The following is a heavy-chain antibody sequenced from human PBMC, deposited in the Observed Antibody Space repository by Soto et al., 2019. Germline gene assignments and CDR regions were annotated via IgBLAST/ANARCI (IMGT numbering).Heavy chain of an antibody. CDR2: ISGSGGST. CDR3: ARRGSGSYYDY. CDR1: GFTFSSYA. D-gene: IGHD1-26*01. J-gene: IGHJ4*02. V-gene: IGHV3-23*01. Sequence: EVQLLESGGGLVQPGGSLRLSCAASGFTFSSYAMRWVRQAPVKGLEWVSAISGSGGSTYYPDSVKGRFTISRDNSKNTLYLQMNSLRAEDPAVYYCARRGSGSYYDYWGQGTLVTVSS.